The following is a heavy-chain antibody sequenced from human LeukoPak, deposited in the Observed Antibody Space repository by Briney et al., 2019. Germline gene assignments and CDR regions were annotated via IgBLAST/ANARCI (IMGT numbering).Heavy chain of an antibody. CDR3: ARHALWRFDY. CDR1: GFTFTNYW. D-gene: IGHD1-1*01. Sequence: GGSLRLSCAACGFTFTNYWLTWVRQAPGKGLEWVAHINQDGGTEYYVDSVRGRFTISRDNAKNLVYLQINSLRAEDTAVYFCARHALWRFDYWGQGALVTVSS. J-gene: IGHJ4*02. V-gene: IGHV3-7*01. CDR2: INQDGGTE.